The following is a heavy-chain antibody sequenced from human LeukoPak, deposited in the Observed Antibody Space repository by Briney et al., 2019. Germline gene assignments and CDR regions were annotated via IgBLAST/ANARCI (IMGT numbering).Heavy chain of an antibody. Sequence: GGSLRLSCAASGFTFSSYAMSWVRQAPGKGLEWVSAISGSGGSTYYADSVKGRFTISRDNSKNTLYLQINSLRAEDTAVYYCARRRAAAVPYFDYWGQGTLVTVSS. J-gene: IGHJ4*02. D-gene: IGHD6-13*01. CDR3: ARRRAAAVPYFDY. V-gene: IGHV3-23*01. CDR1: GFTFSSYA. CDR2: ISGSGGST.